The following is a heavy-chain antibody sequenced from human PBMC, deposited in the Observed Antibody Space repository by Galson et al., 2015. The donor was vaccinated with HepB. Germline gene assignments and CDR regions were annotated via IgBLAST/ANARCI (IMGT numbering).Heavy chain of an antibody. CDR3: TKDYGLLTYGLFDSFDV. CDR1: GFTFSSYA. D-gene: IGHD3-9*01. CDR2: ISGSGGST. V-gene: IGHV3-23*01. Sequence: SLRLSCAASGFTFSSYAMSWVRQAPGKGLEWVSAISGSGGSTYYADSVKGRFTISRDNSKNTLYLQMNSLRAEDTALYFCTKDYGLLTYGLFDSFDVWGQGTMVAVSS. J-gene: IGHJ3*01.